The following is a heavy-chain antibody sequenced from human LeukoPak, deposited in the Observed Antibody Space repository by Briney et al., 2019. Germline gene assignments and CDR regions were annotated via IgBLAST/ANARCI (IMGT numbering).Heavy chain of an antibody. J-gene: IGHJ6*02. CDR2: IDTAGDT. V-gene: IGHV3-13*01. CDR3: TRGSCRSTSCYERLNGLDV. CDR1: GFSFSSYD. D-gene: IGHD2-2*01. Sequence: GGSLRLSCAASGFSFSSYDIHWVRQGSGEGLEWVSSIDTAGDTYYLGSVKGRFTISRENAKNSLYLQMNSLRAEDTAVYYCTRGSCRSTSCYERLNGLDVWGQGTTVTVSS.